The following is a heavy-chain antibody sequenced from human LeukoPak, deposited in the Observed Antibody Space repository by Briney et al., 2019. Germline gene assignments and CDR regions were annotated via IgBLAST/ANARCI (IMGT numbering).Heavy chain of an antibody. CDR1: GFTFSSYE. Sequence: GGSLRLSCAASGFTFSSYEMNWVRQAPGKGLEWVSYISSSGSTIYYADSVKGRFTISRDNAKNSLYLQMNSLRAEDTAVYYCARLGEAAAGTCYYYYGMDVWGQGTTVTVSS. CDR3: ARLGEAAAGTCYYYYGMDV. CDR2: ISSSGSTI. V-gene: IGHV3-48*03. J-gene: IGHJ6*02. D-gene: IGHD6-13*01.